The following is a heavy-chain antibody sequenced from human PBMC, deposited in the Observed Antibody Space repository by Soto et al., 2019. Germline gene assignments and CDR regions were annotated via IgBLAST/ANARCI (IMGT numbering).Heavy chain of an antibody. V-gene: IGHV4-31*03. D-gene: IGHD3-22*01. CDR2: IYYSGST. Sequence: PSETLSLTCTVSGGSISSGGYYWSWIRQHPGKGLEWIGYIYYSGSTYYNPSLKSRVTISVDTSKNQFSLKLSSVTVADTAVYYCASSYDSSGQFDCWGQGTLVTVSS. J-gene: IGHJ4*02. CDR1: GGSISSGGYY. CDR3: ASSYDSSGQFDC.